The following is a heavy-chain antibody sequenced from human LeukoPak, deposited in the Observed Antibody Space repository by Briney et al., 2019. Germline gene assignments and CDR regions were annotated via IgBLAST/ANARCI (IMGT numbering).Heavy chain of an antibody. Sequence: ASVKVSCKASGYTFSSYGIIWVRQAPGQGLEWMGWISAHNGDTNYAQKVRGRVTMTTDTSTSTAYMELRSLRSDDTAVYYCARESPGDFDYWGQGTLVTVSP. J-gene: IGHJ4*02. V-gene: IGHV1-18*01. D-gene: IGHD7-27*01. CDR1: GYTFSSYG. CDR3: ARESPGDFDY. CDR2: ISAHNGDT.